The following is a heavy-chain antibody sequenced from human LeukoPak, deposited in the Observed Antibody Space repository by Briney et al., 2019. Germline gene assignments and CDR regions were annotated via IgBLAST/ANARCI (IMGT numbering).Heavy chain of an antibody. V-gene: IGHV3-30*04. CDR2: ISYDGSNK. Sequence: GGSLRLSCAASGFTFSSYAMHWVRQAPGKGLEWAAVISYDGSNKYYADSVKGRFTISRDNSKNTLYLQMNSLRAEDTAVYYCARDPGYCSGGSCYSSSRFDYWGQGTLVTVSS. CDR3: ARDPGYCSGGSCYSSSRFDY. CDR1: GFTFSSYA. J-gene: IGHJ4*02. D-gene: IGHD2-15*01.